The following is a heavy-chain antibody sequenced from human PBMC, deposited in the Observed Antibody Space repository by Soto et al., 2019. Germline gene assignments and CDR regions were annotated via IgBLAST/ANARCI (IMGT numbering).Heavy chain of an antibody. J-gene: IGHJ4*02. CDR1: GGSISSGGYY. V-gene: IGHV4-31*03. Sequence: QVQLQESGPGLVKPSQTLSLTCTVSGGSISSGGYYWSWIRQHPGKGLEWIGYIYYSGSTYYNPSLKSRFTISVDTSKNQFALKLSSVTAADTAVYYCARRGGDCISTSCYLDYWGQGTLVTVSS. CDR2: IYYSGST. D-gene: IGHD2-2*01. CDR3: ARRGGDCISTSCYLDY.